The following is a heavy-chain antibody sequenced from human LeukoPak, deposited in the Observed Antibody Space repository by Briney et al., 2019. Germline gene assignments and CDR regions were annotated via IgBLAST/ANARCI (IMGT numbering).Heavy chain of an antibody. CDR3: ARHRGSSWYSGSYLPGAFDI. V-gene: IGHV4-39*01. D-gene: IGHD1-26*01. J-gene: IGHJ3*02. CDR2: IYYSGST. Sequence: PSETLSLTCTVSGGSISSSSYYWGWIRQPPGKGLEWIGSIYYSGSTYYNPSLKSRVTISVDTSKNQFSLKLSSVTAADTAVYYCARHRGSSWYSGSYLPGAFDIWGQGTMVTVSS. CDR1: GGSISSSSYY.